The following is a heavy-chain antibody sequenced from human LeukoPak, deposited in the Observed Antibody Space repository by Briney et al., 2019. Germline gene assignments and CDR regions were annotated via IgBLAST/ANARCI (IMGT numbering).Heavy chain of an antibody. J-gene: IGHJ4*02. CDR2: INPTGGST. CDR1: GYTFSSYY. D-gene: IGHD6-13*01. CDR3: ARDRQQHPSQTADY. V-gene: IGHV1-46*01. Sequence: ASVKVSCKASGYTFSSYYMHWVRQAPGQGLEWMGIINPTGGSTSYAQNFQGRVTMTRDMSTSTVYMELSSLRSEDTAVYYCARDRQQHPSQTADYWGQGTLVTVSS.